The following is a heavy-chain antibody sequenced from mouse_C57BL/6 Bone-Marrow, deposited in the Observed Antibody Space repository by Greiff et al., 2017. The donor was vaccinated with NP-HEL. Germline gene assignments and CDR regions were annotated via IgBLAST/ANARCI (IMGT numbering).Heavy chain of an antibody. CDR1: GYTFTSYW. D-gene: IGHD2-2*01. CDR2: IDPSDSYT. J-gene: IGHJ2*01. CDR3: ARRGPIYYGYRYYFDY. V-gene: IGHV1-50*01. Sequence: QVQLQQPGAELVKPGASVKLSCKASGYTFTSYWMQWVKQRPGQGLEWIGEIDPSDSYTNYNQKFKGKATLTVDTSSSTAYMQLSSLTSEDSAVYYCARRGPIYYGYRYYFDYWGQGTTLTVSS.